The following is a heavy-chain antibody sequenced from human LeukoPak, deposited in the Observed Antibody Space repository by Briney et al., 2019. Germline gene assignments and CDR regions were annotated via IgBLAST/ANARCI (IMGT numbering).Heavy chain of an antibody. D-gene: IGHD6-13*01. Sequence: EGSLRLSCAASGFTFRNYAMSWVRQAPGKGLEWVSAISGSDGRSHYADSVKGRFTTSRDNSKNTLWLQMNSLRAEDAAVYYCAKTAGSNWSFDYWGQGTLVTVSS. CDR1: GFTFRNYA. V-gene: IGHV3-23*01. CDR3: AKTAGSNWSFDY. J-gene: IGHJ4*02. CDR2: ISGSDGRS.